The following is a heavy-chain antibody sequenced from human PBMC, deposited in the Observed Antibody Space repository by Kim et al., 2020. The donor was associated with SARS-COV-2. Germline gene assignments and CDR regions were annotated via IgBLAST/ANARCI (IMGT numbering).Heavy chain of an antibody. V-gene: IGHV1-3*01. J-gene: IGHJ4*02. CDR2: INAGNGNT. CDR1: GYTFTSYA. Sequence: ASVKVSCKASGYTFTSYAMHWVRQAPGQRLEWMGWINAGNGNTKYSQKFQGRVTITRDKSASTAYMELSSLRSEDTAVYYCARGKAPVVVMNYWGQGTLVTVSS. CDR3: ARGKAPVVVMNY. D-gene: IGHD3-22*01.